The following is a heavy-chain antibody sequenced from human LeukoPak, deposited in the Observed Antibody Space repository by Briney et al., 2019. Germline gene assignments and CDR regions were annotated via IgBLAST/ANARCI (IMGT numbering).Heavy chain of an antibody. D-gene: IGHD6-19*01. CDR2: IYYSGST. V-gene: IGHV4-59*01. CDR1: GGSISTYY. CDR3: ARDSRLYSSGWYEFDY. J-gene: IGHJ4*02. Sequence: SETLSLTCTVSGGSISTYYWSWIRQPPGKGLDWIGYIYYSGSTNYNPSLKSRVPISVDTSKNQLSLKLRSVTAEDTAVYYCARDSRLYSSGWYEFDYWGQGTLVTVSS.